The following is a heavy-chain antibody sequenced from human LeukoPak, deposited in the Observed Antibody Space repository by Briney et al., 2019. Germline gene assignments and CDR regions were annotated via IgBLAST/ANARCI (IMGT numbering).Heavy chain of an antibody. Sequence: PGGSLRLSCAASGFTFSSYAMSWVRQAPGKGLEWVSAISGSGGSTYYADSVKGRFTISRDNSKNTLYLQMNSLRAEDTAVYYCAKRGVTFGGVNVKGAGACYFDYWGQGTLVTVSS. CDR3: AKRGVTFGGVNVKGAGACYFDY. J-gene: IGHJ4*02. V-gene: IGHV3-23*01. D-gene: IGHD3-16*02. CDR2: ISGSGGST. CDR1: GFTFSSYA.